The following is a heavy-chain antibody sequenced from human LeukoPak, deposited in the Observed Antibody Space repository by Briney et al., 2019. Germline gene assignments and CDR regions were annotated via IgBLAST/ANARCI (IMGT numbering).Heavy chain of an antibody. Sequence: SVKVSCKASGYTFTSYDINWVRQAPGQGLEWMGRIIPILGIANYAQKFQGRVTITADKSTSTAYMELSSLRSEDTAVYYCARAKYYYDSSGYYQIDYWGQGTLVTVSS. V-gene: IGHV1-69*04. CDR3: ARAKYYYDSSGYYQIDY. CDR1: GYTFTSYD. D-gene: IGHD3-22*01. J-gene: IGHJ4*02. CDR2: IIPILGIA.